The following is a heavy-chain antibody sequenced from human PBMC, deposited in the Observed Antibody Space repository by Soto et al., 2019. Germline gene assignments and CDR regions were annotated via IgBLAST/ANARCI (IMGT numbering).Heavy chain of an antibody. Sequence: ASVKVSCKASGYTFTGYYMHWVLQAPGQGLEGMGWINPNSGGTNYAQKFQGRVTMTRDTSISTAYMELSRLRSDDTAVYYCARSFAGFRVYDSSGHDAFDIWGQGTMVTVSS. CDR3: ARSFAGFRVYDSSGHDAFDI. CDR2: INPNSGGT. V-gene: IGHV1-2*02. CDR1: GYTFTGYY. D-gene: IGHD3-22*01. J-gene: IGHJ3*02.